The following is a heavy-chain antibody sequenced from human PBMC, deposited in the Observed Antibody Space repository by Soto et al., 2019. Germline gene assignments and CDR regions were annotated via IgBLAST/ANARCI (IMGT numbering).Heavy chain of an antibody. CDR3: ARGVGAAAGTGPSAPTSY. J-gene: IGHJ4*02. D-gene: IGHD6-13*01. V-gene: IGHV4-39*07. CDR2: IYYSGST. Sequence: SETLSLTCDVSGGSTMISSYYCAWIRQPPGQGVEWIGNIYYSGSTNYNTSLKSRVTISVDTSKNQFYLKLSSVTAADTAVYYCARGVGAAAGTGPSAPTSYWGQGTLVTVSS. CDR1: GGSTMISSYY.